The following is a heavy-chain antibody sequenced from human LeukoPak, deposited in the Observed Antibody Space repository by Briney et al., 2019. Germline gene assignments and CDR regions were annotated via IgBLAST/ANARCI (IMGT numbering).Heavy chain of an antibody. CDR2: ISWNSGSI. V-gene: IGHV3-9*01. D-gene: IGHD6-19*01. J-gene: IGHJ6*02. Sequence: GRSLRLSCAASGFIFDDYAMHWVRQAPWKGLEWVSGISWNSGSIGYADSVKGRFTISRDNSKNTLYLQMNSLRAEDTAVYYCAKDGYRIAVAGPALGGMDVWGQGTTVTVSS. CDR3: AKDGYRIAVAGPALGGMDV. CDR1: GFIFDDYA.